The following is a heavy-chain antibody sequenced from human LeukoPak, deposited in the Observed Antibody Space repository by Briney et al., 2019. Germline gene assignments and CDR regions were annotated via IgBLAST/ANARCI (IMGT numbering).Heavy chain of an antibody. CDR2: IIPILGIA. CDR1: GGTFSSYT. V-gene: IGHV1-69*04. J-gene: IGHJ5*02. D-gene: IGHD2-15*01. Sequence: GSSVKVSCKASGGTFSSYTISWVRQAPGQGREWMGRIIPILGIANYAQKFQGRVTITADKSTSTAYMELSSLRSEDTAVYYCARDRIGSDTNWFDPWGQGTLVTVSS. CDR3: ARDRIGSDTNWFDP.